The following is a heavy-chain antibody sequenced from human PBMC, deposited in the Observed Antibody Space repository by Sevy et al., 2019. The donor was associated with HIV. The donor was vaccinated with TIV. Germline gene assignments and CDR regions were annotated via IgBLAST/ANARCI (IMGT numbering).Heavy chain of an antibody. V-gene: IGHV3-21*01. CDR3: ARTGCSITSCLTADAFDI. CDR2: ISGSSSYI. D-gene: IGHD2-2*01. CDR1: GFTFNIYS. J-gene: IGHJ3*02. Sequence: GGSLRLSCAASGFTFNIYSMNWVRQAPGKGLEWVSSISGSSSYIFYADSVKGRFTISRDNAKNSLYLQMNSLRAEDTAVYYCARTGCSITSCLTADAFDIWGQGTLVTVS.